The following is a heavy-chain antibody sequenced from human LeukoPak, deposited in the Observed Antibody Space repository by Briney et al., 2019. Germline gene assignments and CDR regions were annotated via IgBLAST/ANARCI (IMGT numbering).Heavy chain of an antibody. CDR2: ISGDGGST. V-gene: IGHV3-43*02. J-gene: IGHJ4*02. D-gene: IGHD3-3*01. CDR3: AKSRREYDFWSVYFDY. CDR1: GFTFGDYA. Sequence: GGSLRLSCAASGFTFGDYAMHWVRQAPGKGLEWVSLISGDGGSTYYADSVKGRFTISRDNSKNSLYLQMNSLRTEDTALYYCAKSRREYDFWSVYFDYWGQGTLVTVSS.